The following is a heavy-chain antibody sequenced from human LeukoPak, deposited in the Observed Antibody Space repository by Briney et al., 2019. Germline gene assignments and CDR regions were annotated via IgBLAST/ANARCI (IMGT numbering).Heavy chain of an antibody. V-gene: IGHV3-21*01. Sequence: GGSLRLSCAASGFTFSSYEMTWVRQAPGMGLAWVSSISSSSSYVNYADSVRGRFTISRDNAKNSLYPQMNSLRAEDTAVYYCARSLTAAAGNLGYWGQGTLITVSS. J-gene: IGHJ4*02. CDR2: ISSSSSYV. CDR3: ARSLTAAAGNLGY. D-gene: IGHD6-13*01. CDR1: GFTFSSYE.